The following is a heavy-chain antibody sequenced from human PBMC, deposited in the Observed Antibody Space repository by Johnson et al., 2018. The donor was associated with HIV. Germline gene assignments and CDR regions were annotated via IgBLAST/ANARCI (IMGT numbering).Heavy chain of an antibody. V-gene: IGHV3-53*01. Sequence: VQLVESGGGLIQPGGSLRLSCKASGFSISSNYMSWVRQPPGKGLEWVSVFYSGSNTYYADSVKGRFTISRDNSNNTLYLQMNSLRVEDTAVYYCASGAYSSSLTFDIWGQGTMVTVSS. J-gene: IGHJ3*02. D-gene: IGHD6-6*01. CDR1: GFSISSNY. CDR3: ASGAYSSSLTFDI. CDR2: FYSGSNT.